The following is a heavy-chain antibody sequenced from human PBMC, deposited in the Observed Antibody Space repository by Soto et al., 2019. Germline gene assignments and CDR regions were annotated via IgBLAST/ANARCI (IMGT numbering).Heavy chain of an antibody. CDR2: ISYDGSNK. Sequence: QVQLVESGGGVVQPGRSLRLSCAASGFTFSSYGMHWVRQAPGKGLEWVAVISYDGSNKYYADSVKGRFTISRDNSKNTLYLHMNSLRAEDTAVYYCAKDSSGWGYYYYYYGMDVWGQGTTVTVSS. V-gene: IGHV3-30*18. D-gene: IGHD6-19*01. J-gene: IGHJ6*02. CDR3: AKDSSGWGYYYYYYGMDV. CDR1: GFTFSSYG.